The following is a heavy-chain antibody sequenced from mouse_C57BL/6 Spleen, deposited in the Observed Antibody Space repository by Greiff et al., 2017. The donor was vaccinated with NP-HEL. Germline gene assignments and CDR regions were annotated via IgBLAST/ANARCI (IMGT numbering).Heavy chain of an antibody. CDR2: IYPGDGDT. Sequence: VQLQESGAELVEPGASVKISCKASGYAFSSYWMNWVKQRPGKGLEWIGQIYPGDGDTNYNGKFKGKATLTADKSSSTAYMQLSSLTSEDSAVYFCARAYYSNYEGAYWGQGTLVTVSA. V-gene: IGHV1-80*01. CDR3: ARAYYSNYEGAY. J-gene: IGHJ3*01. CDR1: GYAFSSYW. D-gene: IGHD2-5*01.